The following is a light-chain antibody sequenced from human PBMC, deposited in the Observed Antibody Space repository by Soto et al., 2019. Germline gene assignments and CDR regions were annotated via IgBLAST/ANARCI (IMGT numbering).Light chain of an antibody. V-gene: IGKV3-20*01. CDR1: QSVSSSY. Sequence: EIVLTQSPGTLSLSPGERATLSCRASQSVSSSYLAWYQQKGGQAPRLLIYGASSRATGIPERFSGSGSGTDFTLTISRLEPEDFAVYYCQQYGSSLWTFGQGTKVDIK. CDR3: QQYGSSLWT. J-gene: IGKJ1*01. CDR2: GAS.